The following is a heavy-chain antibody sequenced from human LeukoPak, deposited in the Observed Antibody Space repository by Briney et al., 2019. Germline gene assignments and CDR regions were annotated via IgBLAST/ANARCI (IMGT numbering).Heavy chain of an antibody. D-gene: IGHD6-6*01. V-gene: IGHV1-69*05. J-gene: IGHJ4*02. Sequence: GSSVKVSCKASGGTFSSYAISWVRQAPGQGLEWMGGIIPIFGTANYAQKFQGRVTITTDTSTSTAYMELRSLRSDDTAVYYCARPGGVGLVRKSYYFDYWGQGTLVTVSS. CDR2: IIPIFGTA. CDR1: GGTFSSYA. CDR3: ARPGGVGLVRKSYYFDY.